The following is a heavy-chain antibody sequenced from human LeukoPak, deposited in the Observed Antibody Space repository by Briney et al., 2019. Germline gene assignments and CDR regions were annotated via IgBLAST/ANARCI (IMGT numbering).Heavy chain of an antibody. J-gene: IGHJ4*02. Sequence: GGSLRLSCAASGFTFSSYWMHWVRQAPGKGLVWVSRINTDGSSTSYADSVKGRFTISRDNAKNSLYLQMNSLRAEDTALYYCVTDTYYGSGTHHPRRFDYWGQGTLDTVSS. CDR1: GFTFSSYW. CDR2: INTDGSST. V-gene: IGHV3-74*01. CDR3: VTDTYYGSGTHHPRRFDY. D-gene: IGHD3-10*01.